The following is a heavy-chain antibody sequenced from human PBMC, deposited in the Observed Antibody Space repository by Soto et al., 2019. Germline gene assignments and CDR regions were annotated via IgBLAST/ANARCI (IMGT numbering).Heavy chain of an antibody. CDR1: GGAISGSNW. J-gene: IGHJ4*02. V-gene: IGHV4-4*02. Sequence: TSETLSLTCAVSGGAISGSNWWSWVRQPPGKGLEWIAEIQHSGSTNYNPSLKSRVTISVDRSKNQFSLNLSPVTAADTAVYYCARGPSSGWYFEYWGQGTLVTVSS. D-gene: IGHD6-19*01. CDR3: ARGPSSGWYFEY. CDR2: IQHSGST.